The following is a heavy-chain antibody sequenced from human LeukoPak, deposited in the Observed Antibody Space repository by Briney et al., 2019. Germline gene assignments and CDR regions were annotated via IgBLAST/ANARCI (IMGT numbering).Heavy chain of an antibody. CDR2: INPSGGST. CDR3: ARAGEWIQLWFSDAFDI. J-gene: IGHJ3*02. D-gene: IGHD5-18*01. V-gene: IGHV1-46*01. CDR1: GYTFTSYY. Sequence: ASVKVSCKASGYTFTSYYMHWVRQAPGQGLEWMGIINPSGGSTSYAQKFQGRVTMTRDTSTSTVYMELGSLRSEDTAVYYCARAGEWIQLWFSDAFDIWGQGTMVTVSS.